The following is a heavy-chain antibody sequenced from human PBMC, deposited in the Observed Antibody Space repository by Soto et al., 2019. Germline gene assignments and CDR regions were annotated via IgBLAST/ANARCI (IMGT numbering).Heavy chain of an antibody. CDR2: IYSGGNA. CDR3: VVAIDP. J-gene: IGHJ5*02. CDR1: GFTVSSNY. Sequence: PGGSLRLSCAASGFTVSSNYMNWVRQAPGKGLEWVSVIYSGGNAYYADSVKGRFTISRDNFKNTLYLQMNNLRAEDTAVYYCVVAIDPWGQGTLVTVSS. V-gene: IGHV3-53*01.